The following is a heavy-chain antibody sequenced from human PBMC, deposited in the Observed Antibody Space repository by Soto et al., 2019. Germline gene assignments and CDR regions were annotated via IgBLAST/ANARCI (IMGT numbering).Heavy chain of an antibody. Sequence: GESLKISCAASGFTFSNAWMSWVRQAPGKGLEWVGRIKSKTDGGTTDYAAPVKGRFTISRDDSKNTLYLQMNSLKTEDTAVYYCTTPIWSGYHDYWGQGTLVTVSS. CDR2: IKSKTDGGTT. V-gene: IGHV3-15*01. CDR3: TTPIWSGYHDY. D-gene: IGHD3-3*01. CDR1: GFTFSNAW. J-gene: IGHJ4*02.